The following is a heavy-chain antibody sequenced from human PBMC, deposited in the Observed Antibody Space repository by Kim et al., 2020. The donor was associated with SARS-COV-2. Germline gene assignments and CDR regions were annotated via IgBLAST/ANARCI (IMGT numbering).Heavy chain of an antibody. J-gene: IGHJ5*02. V-gene: IGHV4-31*03. D-gene: IGHD3-9*01. CDR3: ARGSGYYDILTGYSFLRGGWFDP. CDR2: IYYSGST. CDR1: GGSISSGGYY. Sequence: SETLSLTCTVSGGSISSGGYYWSWIRQHPGKGLEWIGYIYYSGSTYYNPSLKSRVTISVDTSKNQFSLKLSSVTAADTAVYYCARGSGYYDILTGYSFLRGGWFDPWGQGTLVTVSS.